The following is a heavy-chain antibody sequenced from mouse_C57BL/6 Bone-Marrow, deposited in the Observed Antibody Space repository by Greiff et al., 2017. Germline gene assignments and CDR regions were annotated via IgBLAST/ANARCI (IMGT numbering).Heavy chain of an antibody. D-gene: IGHD1-1*01. Sequence: EVKLMESGPELVKPGDSVKISCKASGYSFTGYFMNWVMQSHGKSLEWIGRINPYNGDTFYNQKFKGKATLTVDKSSSTAHMELRSLTSEDSAVYYCARGDGSSYPYYAMDYWGQGTSVTVSS. CDR1: GYSFTGYF. J-gene: IGHJ4*01. CDR3: ARGDGSSYPYYAMDY. V-gene: IGHV1-20*01. CDR2: INPYNGDT.